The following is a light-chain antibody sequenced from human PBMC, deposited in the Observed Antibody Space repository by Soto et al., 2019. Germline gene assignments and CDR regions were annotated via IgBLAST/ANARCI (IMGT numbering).Light chain of an antibody. Sequence: QSVPTQPPSASGTPGQRVTISCSGSSSNVGRNTVNWYQQLPGTAPKLLIYSNNQRPSGVPDRFSGSKSGTSASLAISGLQSEDEADYYCAAWDDSLNAVVFGGGTKLTVL. CDR1: SSNVGRNT. CDR2: SNN. CDR3: AAWDDSLNAVV. J-gene: IGLJ2*01. V-gene: IGLV1-44*01.